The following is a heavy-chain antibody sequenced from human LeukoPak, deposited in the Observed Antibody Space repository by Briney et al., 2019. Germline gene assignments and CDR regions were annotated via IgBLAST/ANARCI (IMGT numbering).Heavy chain of an antibody. CDR3: ARGPSYGSGTYPANWFDP. CDR1: GFIFKNFG. D-gene: IGHD3-10*01. Sequence: GGSLRLSCASSGFIFKNFGMHWVRQAPGKGLEWVATMCYDGSDKSYADSVKGRFTISRDNSKKTLYLQMNSPKTEDTAVYYCARGPSYGSGTYPANWFDPWGQGTLVIVSS. J-gene: IGHJ5*02. CDR2: MCYDGSDK. V-gene: IGHV3-33*01.